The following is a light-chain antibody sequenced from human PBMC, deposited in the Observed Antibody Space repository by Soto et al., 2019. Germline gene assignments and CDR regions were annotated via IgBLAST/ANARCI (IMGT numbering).Light chain of an antibody. CDR2: DVS. V-gene: IGLV2-14*01. Sequence: QSALTQPASVSGSPGQSITISCTGTSSDVGGYNYVSWYQQHPGKAPKLIIYDVSNRPSGVSNRFSGSKSGNTASLTISGLQAEDEADYYCSSYTISSTLGVFGTGTKLTVL. CDR1: SSDVGGYNY. J-gene: IGLJ1*01. CDR3: SSYTISSTLGV.